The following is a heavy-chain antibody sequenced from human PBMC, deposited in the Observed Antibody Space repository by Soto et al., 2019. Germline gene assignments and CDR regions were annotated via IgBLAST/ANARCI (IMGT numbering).Heavy chain of an antibody. CDR2: IIPILGIA. CDR3: ARDSHGDFDY. V-gene: IGHV1-69*04. CDR1: GGTFSSYT. D-gene: IGHD3-10*01. Sequence: SVKVSCKASGGTFSSYTISWVRQAPGQGLEWMGRIIPILGIANYAQKFQGRVTMTTDKSTSTAYMEPRSLGSDDTAAYYCARDSHGDFDYWGQGTLVTVSS. J-gene: IGHJ4*02.